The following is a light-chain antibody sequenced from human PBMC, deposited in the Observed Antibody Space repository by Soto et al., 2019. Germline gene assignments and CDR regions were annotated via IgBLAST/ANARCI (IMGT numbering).Light chain of an antibody. CDR3: QQYHSWVT. CDR2: GAS. CDR1: QTLRSGY. J-gene: IGKJ4*01. V-gene: IGKV3-20*01. Sequence: IVLTQSPGTLSLSPGDRATLSCRASQTLRSGYLAWYQHKPGQAPRLLIYGASTRATGIPARFSGGGSGTEFTLSISSLQSEDFAVYYCQQYHSWVTFGGGTKVDIK.